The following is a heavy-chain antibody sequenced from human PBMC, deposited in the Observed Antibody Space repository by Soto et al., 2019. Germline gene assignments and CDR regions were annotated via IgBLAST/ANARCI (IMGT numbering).Heavy chain of an antibody. CDR2: IDVGAGTT. Sequence: QVQLVQSGAEVKVPGASLRLSCKASGYPFTRYFIHWLRQAPGQGLEWLSYIDVGAGTTDYAPKVQGRVTVTTDASTTTVYMDVSNLKSEDTAIYYCAREVYSSRVSPLDFWGQGTLVTVSS. D-gene: IGHD3-22*01. V-gene: IGHV1-46*01. CDR1: GYPFTRYF. CDR3: AREVYSSRVSPLDF. J-gene: IGHJ4*02.